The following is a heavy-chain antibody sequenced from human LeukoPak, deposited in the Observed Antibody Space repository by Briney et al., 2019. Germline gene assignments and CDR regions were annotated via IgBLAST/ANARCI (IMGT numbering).Heavy chain of an antibody. CDR3: ATHLGSYFDY. D-gene: IGHD1-26*01. CDR2: ISYDGSIK. V-gene: IGHV3-30*03. CDR1: GFTFSSYG. J-gene: IGHJ4*02. Sequence: PGRSLRLSCAASGFTFSSYGMHWVRQAPGKGLEWVAVISYDGSIKYYADSVKGRFTISRDNSKNTLYLQMNSLRAEDTAVYYCATHLGSYFDYWGQGTLVTVSS.